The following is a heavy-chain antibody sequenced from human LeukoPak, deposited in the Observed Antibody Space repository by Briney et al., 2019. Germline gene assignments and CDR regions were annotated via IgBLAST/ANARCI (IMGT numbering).Heavy chain of an antibody. J-gene: IGHJ5*02. CDR2: ISGSGGST. D-gene: IGHD6-13*01. V-gene: IGHV3-23*01. CDR1: GFTFSSYA. Sequence: GGSLRLSCAASGFTFSSYAMSWVRQAPGKGLEWVSAISGSGGSTYYADSAKGRFTISRDNSKNTLYLQMNSLRAEDTAVYYCAKDASSSRIWYNWFDPWGQGTLVTVSS. CDR3: AKDASSSRIWYNWFDP.